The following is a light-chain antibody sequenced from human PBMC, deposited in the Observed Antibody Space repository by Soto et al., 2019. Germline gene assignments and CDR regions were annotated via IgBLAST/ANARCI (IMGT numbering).Light chain of an antibody. CDR3: QVWDIMTDNDV. CDR1: NIGNKR. V-gene: IGLV3-21*04. CDR2: YDS. Sequence: SYELTQSPSVSVAPEKTATITCGGNNIGNKRVHWYRQEPGQAPVLLISYDSDRPSGIPERFSGSNSGNTPTLTISRVEAGDEADYYCQVWDIMTDNDVFGSGTKVTVL. J-gene: IGLJ1*01.